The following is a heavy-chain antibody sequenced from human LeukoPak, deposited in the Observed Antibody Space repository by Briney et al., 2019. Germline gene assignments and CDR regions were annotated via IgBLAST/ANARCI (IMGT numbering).Heavy chain of an antibody. Sequence: SETLSLTCAVYGGSFSGYYWSWIRQPPGKGLEWIGEINHSGSTNYNPSFKSRVTISVDTSKNQFSLKLSSVTAADTAVYYCARGPGCSSTSCYLVTPFQHWGQGTLVTVSS. CDR2: INHSGST. V-gene: IGHV4-34*01. CDR3: ARGPGCSSTSCYLVTPFQH. D-gene: IGHD2-2*01. J-gene: IGHJ1*01. CDR1: GGSFSGYY.